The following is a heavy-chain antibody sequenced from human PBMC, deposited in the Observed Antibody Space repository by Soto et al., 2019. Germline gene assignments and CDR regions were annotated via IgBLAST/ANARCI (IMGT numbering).Heavy chain of an antibody. J-gene: IGHJ4*02. CDR2: ISYDGSNK. Sequence: VQLVESGGGVVQPGRSLRLSCAASGFTFSSYGMHWVRQAPGKGLEWVAVISYDGSNKYYADSVKGRFTISRDNSKNTLYLQMNSLRAEDTAVYYCAKGQAVAPVYYFDYWGQGTLVTVSS. V-gene: IGHV3-30*18. D-gene: IGHD6-19*01. CDR1: GFTFSSYG. CDR3: AKGQAVAPVYYFDY.